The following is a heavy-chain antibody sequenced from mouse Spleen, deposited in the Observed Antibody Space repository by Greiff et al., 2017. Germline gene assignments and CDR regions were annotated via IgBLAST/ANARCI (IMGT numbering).Heavy chain of an antibody. V-gene: IGHV3-2*02. D-gene: IGHD1-1*01. Sequence: ESGPGLVKPSQSLSLTCTVTGYSITSDYAWNWIRQFPGNKLEWMGYISYSGSTSYNPSLKSRISITRDTSKNQFFLQLNSVTTEDTATYYCARDGYYGSGAYWGQGTLVTVSA. CDR3: ARDGYYGSGAY. J-gene: IGHJ3*01. CDR1: GYSITSDYA. CDR2: ISYSGST.